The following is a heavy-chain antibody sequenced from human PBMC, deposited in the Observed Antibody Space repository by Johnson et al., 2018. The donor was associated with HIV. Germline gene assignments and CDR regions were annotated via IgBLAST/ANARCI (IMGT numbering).Heavy chain of an antibody. D-gene: IGHD2-2*01. CDR1: GFTFSDYY. CDR2: ISSSGSTI. CDR3: ARTKIYAARAVDI. Sequence: QVQLVESGGGLVKPGGSLRLSCAASGFTFSDYYMSWIRQAPGKGLEWVSYISSSGSTIYYADSVKGRFTISRDNAKNSMYRPMNSLRAEDTAVYYCARTKIYAARAVDIWGQGTMVTVSS. V-gene: IGHV3-11*04. J-gene: IGHJ3*02.